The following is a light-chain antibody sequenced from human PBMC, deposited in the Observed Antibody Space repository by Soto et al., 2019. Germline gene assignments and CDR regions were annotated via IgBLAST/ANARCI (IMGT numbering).Light chain of an antibody. J-gene: IGLJ1*01. V-gene: IGLV2-14*03. Sequence: QSALTQPASVSDSPGQSITISCTGTSSDVGGSNFVSWYQQHPGKPPKLIIYDVANRPSGVSNRFSGSKSGSTASLIISRLQTEDEADYYCVSYTSRTTYVFGTGTKVTLL. CDR3: VSYTSRTTYV. CDR1: SSDVGGSNF. CDR2: DVA.